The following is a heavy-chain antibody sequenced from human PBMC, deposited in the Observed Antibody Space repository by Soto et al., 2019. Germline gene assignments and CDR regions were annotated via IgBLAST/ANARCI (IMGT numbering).Heavy chain of an antibody. CDR1: GGSISSGGYY. V-gene: IGHV4-31*03. CDR2: IHYSGST. CDR3: ARGEVLPAASLDY. Sequence: LSLTCTVSGGSISSGGYYWSWIRQRPGKGLEWIGDIHYSGSTFYNPSLKSRVTISVDTSENQFSLKLSSMTAADTAVYYCARGEVLPAASLDYWGQGTLVTVSS. D-gene: IGHD2-2*01. J-gene: IGHJ4*02.